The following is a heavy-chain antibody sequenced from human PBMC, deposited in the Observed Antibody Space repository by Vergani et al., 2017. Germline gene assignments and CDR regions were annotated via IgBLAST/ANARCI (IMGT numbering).Heavy chain of an antibody. CDR3: ATGGHVLIAVVGTWWYFDL. J-gene: IGHJ2*01. CDR1: GYTLTELY. CDR2: LDTEDGET. Sequence: QVQLVQSGAEVKKPGASVKVSCKVSGYTLTELYMHWVRQAPGKGLEWMGGLDTEDGETIYAQKFQGRVTMTEDTSTDTAYMELSSLRSEDTAVYYCATGGHVLIAVVGTWWYFDLWGRGTLVTVSS. D-gene: IGHD6-19*01. V-gene: IGHV1-24*01.